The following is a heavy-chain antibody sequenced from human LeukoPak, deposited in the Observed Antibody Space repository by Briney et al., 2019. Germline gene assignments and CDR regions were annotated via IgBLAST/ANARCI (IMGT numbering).Heavy chain of an antibody. Sequence: GGSLRLSCSASGFTFSSYAMHWVRQAPGKGLEYVSAISSSGGSTYYADSVKGRFTISRDNSKNTLYLQMSSLRAEDTAVYYCVKDVGSGWYYGDYWGQGTLVTVSS. CDR1: GFTFSSYA. J-gene: IGHJ4*02. V-gene: IGHV3-64D*06. CDR2: ISSSGGST. CDR3: VKDVGSGWYYGDY. D-gene: IGHD6-19*01.